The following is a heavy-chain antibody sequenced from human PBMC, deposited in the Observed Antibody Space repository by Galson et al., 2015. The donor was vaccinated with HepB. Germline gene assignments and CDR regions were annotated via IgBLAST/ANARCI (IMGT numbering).Heavy chain of an antibody. CDR1: GFTFSSYS. CDR3: ARAAGDFWGGSPLPRDYYFDY. D-gene: IGHD3-3*01. J-gene: IGHJ4*02. V-gene: IGHV3-21*01. CDR2: ISSSSSYI. Sequence: SLRLSCAASGFTFSSYSMNWVRQAPGKGLEWVSSISSSSSYIYYADSVKGRFTISRDNAKNSLYLQMNSLRAEDTAVYYCARAAGDFWGGSPLPRDYYFDYWGQGTLVTVSS.